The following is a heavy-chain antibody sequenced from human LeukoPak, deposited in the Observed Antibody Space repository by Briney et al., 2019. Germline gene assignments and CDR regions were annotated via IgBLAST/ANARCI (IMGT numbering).Heavy chain of an antibody. Sequence: PSETLSLTCAVYGGSFSGYYWSWIRQPPGKGLEWIGEINHSGSTNYNPSLKSRVTISVDTSKNQFSLKLSSVTAADTAVYYCARGCVYYDSSGYLDYWGQGTLVTVSS. CDR3: ARGCVYYDSSGYLDY. V-gene: IGHV4-34*01. J-gene: IGHJ4*02. D-gene: IGHD3-22*01. CDR2: INHSGST. CDR1: GGSFSGYY.